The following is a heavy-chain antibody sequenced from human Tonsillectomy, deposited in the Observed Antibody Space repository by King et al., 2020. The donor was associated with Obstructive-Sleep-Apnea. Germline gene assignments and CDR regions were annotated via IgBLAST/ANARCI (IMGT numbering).Heavy chain of an antibody. CDR2: INHSGST. J-gene: IGHJ4*02. V-gene: IGHV4-34*01. D-gene: IGHD3-9*01. CDR1: GGSFSGYY. CDR3: AIINTSLYDILTGYRNPAFDY. Sequence: VQLQQWGAGLLKPSETLSLTCAVYGGSFSGYYWSWIRQPPGKGLEWIGEINHSGSTNYNPSLKSRVTISVDTSKNQFSLKLSSVTAADTAVYYCAIINTSLYDILTGYRNPAFDYWGQGTLVTVSS.